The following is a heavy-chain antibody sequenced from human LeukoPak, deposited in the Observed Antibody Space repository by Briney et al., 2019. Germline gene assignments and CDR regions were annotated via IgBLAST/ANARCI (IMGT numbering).Heavy chain of an antibody. V-gene: IGHV3-21*04. CDR3: ARVLRYDFWSAYYFDY. D-gene: IGHD3-3*01. Sequence: PGGSLRLSCGASGFTFSSFGMNWVRQAPGKGLEWVSSISGSTTYRYYADSVKGRFTISRDNAKDSLYLQMSSLRAEDTAVYYCARVLRYDFWSAYYFDYWGQGTLVTVSS. CDR1: GFTFSSFG. CDR2: ISGSTTYR. J-gene: IGHJ4*02.